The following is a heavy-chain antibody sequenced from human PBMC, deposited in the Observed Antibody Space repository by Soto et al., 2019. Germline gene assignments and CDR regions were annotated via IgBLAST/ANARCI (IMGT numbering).Heavy chain of an antibody. Sequence: TGGSLRLSCAASGFTFSSYAMSWVRQAPGKGLEWVSAISGSGGSTYYADSVKGRFTISRDNSKNTLYLQMNSLRAEDTAVYYCAKEVEVFVAARLFDYWGQGTLVTVSS. CDR3: AKEVEVFVAARLFDY. CDR2: ISGSGGST. J-gene: IGHJ4*02. CDR1: GFTFSSYA. V-gene: IGHV3-23*01. D-gene: IGHD6-6*01.